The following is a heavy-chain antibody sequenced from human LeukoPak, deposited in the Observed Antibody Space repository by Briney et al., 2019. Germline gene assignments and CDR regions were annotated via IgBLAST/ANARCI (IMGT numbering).Heavy chain of an antibody. Sequence: GRSLRLSCAASGFTFSSYGMPWVRQAPGKGLEWVAVISYDGSNKYYADSVKGRFTISRDNAKNSLYLQMNSLRAEDTAMYYCSREMRDYYASGAYAYPFEYWGQGTRVAVSS. CDR1: GFTFSSYG. V-gene: IGHV3-30*03. J-gene: IGHJ4*02. CDR2: ISYDGSNK. D-gene: IGHD3-10*01. CDR3: SREMRDYYASGAYAYPFEY.